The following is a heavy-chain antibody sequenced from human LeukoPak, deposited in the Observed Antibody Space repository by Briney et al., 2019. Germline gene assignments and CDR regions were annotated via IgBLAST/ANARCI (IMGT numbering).Heavy chain of an antibody. V-gene: IGHV3-74*03. CDR1: GFTFSSYW. Sequence: GGSLRLSCAASGFTFSSYWMHWVRQAPGKGLVWVSHIDSDGSATKYADSVKGRFTISRDNAKNTLYLQMNSLRAEDTAVYYCARAPNRDSKNQFDPWGQGTLVTVSS. CDR2: IDSDGSAT. J-gene: IGHJ5*02. CDR3: ARAPNRDSKNQFDP. D-gene: IGHD4-11*01.